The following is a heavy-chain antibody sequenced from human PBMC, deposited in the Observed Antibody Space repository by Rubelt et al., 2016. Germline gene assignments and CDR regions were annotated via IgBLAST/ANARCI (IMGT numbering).Heavy chain of an antibody. D-gene: IGHD2-2*01. CDR1: GFTFSSYG. Sequence: LVESGGGVVQPGRSLRLSCAASGFTFSSYGMHWVRQAPGKGLEWVAVIWYDGSNKYYADSVKGRFTISRDNSKNTLYLQMNSLRAEDTAVYYCARDDSVVVPAATYYCYYYGMDVWGQGTTVTVSS. CDR2: IWYDGSNK. V-gene: IGHV3-33*08. J-gene: IGHJ6*02. CDR3: ARDDSVVVPAATYYCYYYGMDV.